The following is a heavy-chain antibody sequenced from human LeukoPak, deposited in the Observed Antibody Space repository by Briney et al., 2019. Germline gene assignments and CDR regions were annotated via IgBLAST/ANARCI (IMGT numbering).Heavy chain of an antibody. CDR3: AKGGDTFMGIDY. D-gene: IGHD5-18*01. CDR1: GFTFSTYA. J-gene: IGHJ4*02. Sequence: PGGSLRLSCAASGFTFSTYAMSWVRQAPGKGLEWVSTITDSGASTYYADSVKGRFTISRDNYKNTLYVQMNSLRAEDTAVYYCAKGGDTFMGIDYWGQGTLVTVSS. V-gene: IGHV3-23*01. CDR2: ITDSGAST.